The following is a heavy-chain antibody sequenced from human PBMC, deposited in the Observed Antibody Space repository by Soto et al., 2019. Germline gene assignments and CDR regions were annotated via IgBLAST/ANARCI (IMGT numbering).Heavy chain of an antibody. D-gene: IGHD2-15*01. CDR1: GGSVRSNNW. J-gene: IGHJ6*02. CDR2: IHHREST. Sequence: QVQLQESGPELVKPSGTLSLTCAVSGGSVRSNNWWFWVRQPPGKGLEWIGEIHHRESTNLNPSLKSRVTISVDRSKYEFSLKVKSVIAADTAAYYCGCQVEDISYDYYGMDVWGQGTTVTVSS. CDR3: GCQVEDISYDYYGMDV. V-gene: IGHV4-4*02.